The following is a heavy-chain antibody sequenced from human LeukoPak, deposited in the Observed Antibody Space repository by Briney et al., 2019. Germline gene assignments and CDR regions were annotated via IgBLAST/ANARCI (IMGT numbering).Heavy chain of an antibody. CDR3: AKDLGDSGWPQFDY. V-gene: IGHV3-23*01. CDR2: ISGSGGST. D-gene: IGHD6-19*01. J-gene: IGHJ4*02. CDR1: GFTFSSYA. Sequence: TGGSLRLSCAASGFTFSSYAMSWVRQAPGKGLEWVSAISGSGGSTYYADSVKGRFTISRDNSKNTLYLQMNSLRAEDTAVYYCAKDLGDSGWPQFDYWGQGTLVTVSS.